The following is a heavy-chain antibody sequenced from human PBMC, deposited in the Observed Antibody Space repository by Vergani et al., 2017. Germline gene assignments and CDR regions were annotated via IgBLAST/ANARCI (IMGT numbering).Heavy chain of an antibody. CDR2: IYYSGST. CDR3: ARVLATVTFDY. V-gene: IGHV4-34*01. D-gene: IGHD4-17*01. Sequence: QVQLQQWGAGLLKPSETLSLTCAVYGGSFSGYYWSWIRQPPGKGLEWVGSIYYSGSTYYNPSLKRGVTISVDTSKNQFSLKLSSVTAADTAVYYCARVLATVTFDYWGQGTLVTVSS. J-gene: IGHJ4*02. CDR1: GGSFSGYY.